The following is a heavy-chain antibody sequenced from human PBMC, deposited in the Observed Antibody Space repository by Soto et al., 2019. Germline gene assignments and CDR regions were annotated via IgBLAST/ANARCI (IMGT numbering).Heavy chain of an antibody. D-gene: IGHD6-6*01. V-gene: IGHV4-39*07. Sequence: SETLSLTCTVSAGSISSSSHYWGWIRQPPGEGLEWIGSVYYSGSTNYNPSLESRVTISVDKSKNQFSLKLSSVTAADTAVYYCARLRIAARRDGAYFDYWGQGTLVTVSS. CDR3: ARLRIAARRDGAYFDY. CDR2: VYYSGST. CDR1: AGSISSSSHY. J-gene: IGHJ4*02.